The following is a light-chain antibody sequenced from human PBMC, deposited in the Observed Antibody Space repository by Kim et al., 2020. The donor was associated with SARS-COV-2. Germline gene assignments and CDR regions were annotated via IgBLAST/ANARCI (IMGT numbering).Light chain of an antibody. CDR1: QSVSSN. CDR2: GAS. V-gene: IGKV3-15*01. J-gene: IGKJ4*01. CDR3: QKHHNWPPLT. Sequence: EIVMTQSPATLSVSPGERATLSCRASQSVSSNLAWYQQKPGRAPRLLIYGASTRATGIPARFSGSGSGTEFTLTISSLQSEDFAVYYCQKHHNWPPLTFGGGTKVDIK.